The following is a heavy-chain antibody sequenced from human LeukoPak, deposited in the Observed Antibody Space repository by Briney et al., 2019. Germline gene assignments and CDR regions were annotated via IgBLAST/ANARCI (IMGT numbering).Heavy chain of an antibody. CDR3: ARGKSRPLRLRYYGMDV. D-gene: IGHD2-15*01. Sequence: SETLSLTCAAYGGSFSGYYWSWIRQPPGKGLEWIGEINHSGSTNYNPSLKSRVTISVDTSKNQFSLKLSSVTAADTAVYYCARGKSRPLRLRYYGMDVWGQGTTVTVSS. J-gene: IGHJ6*02. V-gene: IGHV4-34*01. CDR2: INHSGST. CDR1: GGSFSGYY.